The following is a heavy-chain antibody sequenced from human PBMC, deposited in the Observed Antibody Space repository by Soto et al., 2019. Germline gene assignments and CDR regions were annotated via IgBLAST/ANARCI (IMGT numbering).Heavy chain of an antibody. CDR2: IYYSGST. Sequence: QVQLQESGPGLVKPSETLSLTCTVSGGSVSSGSYYWSWIRQPPGKGLEWIGYIYYSGSTNYNPSLKSRVTISVDTAKNQFSLKLSSVTAADTAVYYCARDSGDCSSWPYYFDYWGQGTLVTVSS. CDR3: ARDSGDCSSWPYYFDY. V-gene: IGHV4-61*01. D-gene: IGHD6-13*01. J-gene: IGHJ4*02. CDR1: GGSVSSGSYY.